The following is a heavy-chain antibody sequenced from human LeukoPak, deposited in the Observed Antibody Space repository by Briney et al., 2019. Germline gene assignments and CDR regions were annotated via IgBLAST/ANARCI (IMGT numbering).Heavy chain of an antibody. CDR3: ARDYDFWSGYPLPYYMDV. CDR2: ISSSSSTI. J-gene: IGHJ6*03. V-gene: IGHV3-48*01. CDR1: GFTFSSYS. Sequence: GSLRLSCAASGFTFSSYSMNWVRQAPGKGLEWVSYISSSSSTIYYADSVKGRFTISRDNAKNSLYLQMNSLRAQDTAVYYCARDYDFWSGYPLPYYMDVWGKGTTVTVSS. D-gene: IGHD3-3*01.